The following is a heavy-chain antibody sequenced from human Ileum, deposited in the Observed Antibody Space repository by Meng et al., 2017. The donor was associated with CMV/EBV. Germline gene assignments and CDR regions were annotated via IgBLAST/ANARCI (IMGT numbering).Heavy chain of an antibody. J-gene: IGHJ3*02. CDR3: ARTLCCSSSSSPYAFDI. D-gene: IGHD2-2*01. CDR2: VSSAERTK. V-gene: IGHV3-11*01. Sequence: GGSLRLSCAASGFTFSDYYMSWIRQAPGKGLEWVSYVSSAERTKHYADSVNGRFTISRDNAKNSLFLQMNSLRAEDTAVYYCARTLCCSSSSSPYAFDIWGQGTVVTVSS. CDR1: GFTFSDYY.